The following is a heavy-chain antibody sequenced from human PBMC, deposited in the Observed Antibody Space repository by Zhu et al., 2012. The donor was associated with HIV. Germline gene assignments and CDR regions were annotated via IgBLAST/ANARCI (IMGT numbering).Heavy chain of an antibody. J-gene: IGHJ3*02. V-gene: IGHV4-34*01. Sequence: QVQLQQWGAGLLKPSETLSLTCAVYGGSFSGYYWSWIRQPPGKGLEWIGEINHSGSTNYNPSLKSRVTISVDTSKNQFSLKLSSVTAADTAVYYCARAGFRGPGAFDIWGQGTMVTVSS. D-gene: IGHD2-15*01. CDR1: GGSFSGYY. CDR2: INHSGST. CDR3: ARAGFRGPGAFDI.